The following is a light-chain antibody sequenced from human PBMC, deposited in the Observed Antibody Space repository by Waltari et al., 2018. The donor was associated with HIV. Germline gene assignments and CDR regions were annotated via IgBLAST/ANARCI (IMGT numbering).Light chain of an antibody. CDR3: ATWDSGLSAVV. CDR1: IPNLGYNY. V-gene: IGLV1-51*01. Sequence: QSVLPQPPSVSATPGQNVTIPCSGSIPNLGYNYVSWYQQLPGTAPKLLIYDNNKRPSGIPDRFSGSKSGTSATLGITGLQTGDEADYYCATWDSGLSAVVFGGGTKLTVL. CDR2: DNN. J-gene: IGLJ2*01.